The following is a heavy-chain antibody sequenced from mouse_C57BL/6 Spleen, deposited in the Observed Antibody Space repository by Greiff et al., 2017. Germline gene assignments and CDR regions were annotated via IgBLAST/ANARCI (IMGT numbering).Heavy chain of an antibody. D-gene: IGHD1-1*01. Sequence: EVQGVESGGDLVKPGGSLKLSCAASGFTFSSYGMSWVRQTPDKRLEWVATISSGGSYTYYPDSVKGRFTISRDNAKNTLYLQMSSLKSEDTAMYYCARHGTTRYFDYWGQGTTLTVSS. J-gene: IGHJ2*01. CDR3: ARHGTTRYFDY. V-gene: IGHV5-6*01. CDR1: GFTFSSYG. CDR2: ISSGGSYT.